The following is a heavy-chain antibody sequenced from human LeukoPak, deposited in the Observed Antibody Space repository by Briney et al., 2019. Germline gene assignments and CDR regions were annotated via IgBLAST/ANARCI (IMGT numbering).Heavy chain of an antibody. Sequence: GGSLRLSCAASGFTFSIYAMSWVRQVPGKGLEWVSGISGTGGSTYFADSVKGRFTISRDNSKNTLYLQMNSLRAEDTAVYYCAKLDSSSSKSPDAFDIWGQGTMVTVSS. CDR1: GFTFSIYA. V-gene: IGHV3-23*01. CDR3: AKLDSSSSKSPDAFDI. J-gene: IGHJ3*02. CDR2: ISGTGGST. D-gene: IGHD6-13*01.